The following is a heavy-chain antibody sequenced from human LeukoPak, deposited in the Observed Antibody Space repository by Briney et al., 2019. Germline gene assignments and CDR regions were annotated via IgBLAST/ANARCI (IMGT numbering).Heavy chain of an antibody. V-gene: IGHV1-24*01. CDR2: FDPEDGET. CDR1: GYTLTELS. CDR3: ARDGGVVAATTNWFDP. J-gene: IGHJ5*02. D-gene: IGHD2-15*01. Sequence: ASVKVSCKVSGYTLTELSMHWVRQAPGKGLEWMGGFDPEDGETIYAQKFQGRVAMTEDTSTDTAYMELSSLRSEDTAVYYCARDGGVVAATTNWFDPWGQGTLVTVSS.